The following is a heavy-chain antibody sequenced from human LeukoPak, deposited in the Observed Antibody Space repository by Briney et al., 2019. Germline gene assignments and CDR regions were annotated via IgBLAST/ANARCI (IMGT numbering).Heavy chain of an antibody. CDR1: GGSFSNSVYS. CDR3: ARAVGYCSSTNCPRAYFFDD. Sequence: SQTLSLTCAVSGGSFSNSVYSWNWIRQPPGKGLEWIGNIYHGGSTYYNPSLESRVTISVDTSKNQFFLKLNSLTAADTAVYYCARAVGYCSSTNCPRAYFFDDWGQGTLVTVSS. CDR2: IYHGGST. D-gene: IGHD2-2*01. J-gene: IGHJ4*02. V-gene: IGHV4-30-2*01.